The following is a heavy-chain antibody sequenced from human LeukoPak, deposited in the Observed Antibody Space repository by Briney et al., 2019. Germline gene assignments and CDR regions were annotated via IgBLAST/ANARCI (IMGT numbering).Heavy chain of an antibody. Sequence: PSETLSLTCTVSGGSISSYYWSWIRQPPGKGLEWIGYIYYSGSTNYNPSLRSRVTISVDTSKNQFSLKLSSVTAADTAVYYCARCYDSWSGYPFDYWGQGTLVTVSS. J-gene: IGHJ4*02. CDR1: GGSISSYY. CDR2: IYYSGST. D-gene: IGHD3-3*01. V-gene: IGHV4-59*01. CDR3: ARCYDSWSGYPFDY.